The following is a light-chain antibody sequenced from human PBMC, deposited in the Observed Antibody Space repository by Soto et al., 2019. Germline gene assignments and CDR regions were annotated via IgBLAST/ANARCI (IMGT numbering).Light chain of an antibody. CDR2: AVN. J-gene: IGLJ1*01. Sequence: QSVLTHPPSASGSPGQSVTISCTGTSSDVGGYKYVSWYQQYPGKAPKLMIYAVNKRPSGVPDRFSGSKSGNTASLTVSGLQAEDEADYYCSSYAGSNNYVFGTGTKV. CDR1: SSDVGGYKY. CDR3: SSYAGSNNYV. V-gene: IGLV2-8*01.